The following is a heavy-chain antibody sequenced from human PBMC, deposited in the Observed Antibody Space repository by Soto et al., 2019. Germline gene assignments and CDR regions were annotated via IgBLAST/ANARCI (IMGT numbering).Heavy chain of an antibody. CDR3: TSAAIKGDLLDY. CDR1: GFTFNNYG. CDR2: IWHDGSNK. V-gene: IGHV3-33*01. D-gene: IGHD1-26*01. J-gene: IGHJ4*02. Sequence: QVQLVESGGGVVQPGRSLRLSCAASGFTFNNYGMHWVRQAPGKGLEWVALIWHDGSNKGYADSVKGRFTISRDNSKNTINLQMNSLRVEDTAVYYWTSAAIKGDLLDYWGQGTQVTVSS.